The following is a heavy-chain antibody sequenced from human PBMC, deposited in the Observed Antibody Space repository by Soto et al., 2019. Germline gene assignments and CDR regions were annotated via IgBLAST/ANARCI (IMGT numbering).Heavy chain of an antibody. CDR2: INAGNGDT. CDR3: ATTCAITSYYSPACSKYFNH. Sequence: PVKVSCKASGYTCTSYAMHWVRQAPGQRLEWMGWINAGNGDTRYSQKFEGSLTVTRDTSASTAYIDLSSLRSEDTAVYYCATTCAITSYYSPACSKYFNHWGRGNLVTVSS. V-gene: IGHV1-3*01. J-gene: IGHJ1*01. CDR1: GYTCTSYA. D-gene: IGHD3-22*01.